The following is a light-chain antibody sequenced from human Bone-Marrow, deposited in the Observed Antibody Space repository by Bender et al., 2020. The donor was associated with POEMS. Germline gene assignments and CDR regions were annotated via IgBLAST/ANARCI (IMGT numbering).Light chain of an antibody. CDR3: CSYSTYSIRV. CDR2: EAS. Sequence: QPALTQPASVSGSPGQSITISCTGISSYVGSHNLVSWYQQHPGKAPQLIIYEASKRPSGVSSRFSGSRSGNTASLTISGLLPEDEADYYCCSYSTYSIRVFGGGTKVTVL. J-gene: IGLJ3*02. CDR1: SSYVGSHNL. V-gene: IGLV2-23*01.